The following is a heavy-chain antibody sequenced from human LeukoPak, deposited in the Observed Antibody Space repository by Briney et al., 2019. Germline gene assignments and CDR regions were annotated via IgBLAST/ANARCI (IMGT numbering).Heavy chain of an antibody. CDR3: ARLYGTKIDY. D-gene: IGHD1-26*01. CDR1: GYTFTTCW. J-gene: IGHJ4*02. V-gene: IGHV5-51*01. CDR2: IYPSDSDT. Sequence: GESLKISCKGSGYTFTTCWIGWVRQMPGKGLGWMGIIYPSDSDTTYSPSFQGQVTISADKSISTAYLHWSSLKASDTAIYYCARLYGTKIDYWGQGTLVTVSS.